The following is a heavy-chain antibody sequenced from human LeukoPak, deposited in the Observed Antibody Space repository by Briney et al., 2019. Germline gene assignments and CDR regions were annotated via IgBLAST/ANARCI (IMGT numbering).Heavy chain of an antibody. D-gene: IGHD6-13*01. Sequence: KVSCKASGYTFTSYWIGWVRQMPGKGLEWMGIIYPGDSDTRYSPSFQGQVTISADKSISTAYLQWSSLKASDTAMYYCARIAAAGLRGASGGFDPWGQGTLVTVSS. V-gene: IGHV5-51*01. CDR2: IYPGDSDT. J-gene: IGHJ5*02. CDR1: GYTFTSYW. CDR3: ARIAAAGLRGASGGFDP.